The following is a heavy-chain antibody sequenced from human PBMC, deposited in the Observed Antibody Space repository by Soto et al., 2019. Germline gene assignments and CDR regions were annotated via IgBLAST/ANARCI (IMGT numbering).Heavy chain of an antibody. J-gene: IGHJ5*02. V-gene: IGHV3-23*01. CDR3: ARDAISMVRGTTSWFDP. D-gene: IGHD3-10*01. Sequence: PGGSLRLSCEASGFIFSDHAMSWVRQAPGKGLEWVSAISGNGIATYYADSVKGRFTISRDNSKNTLYLQMNRLRADDTAVYYCARDAISMVRGTTSWFDPWGQGTLVTVSS. CDR1: GFIFSDHA. CDR2: ISGNGIAT.